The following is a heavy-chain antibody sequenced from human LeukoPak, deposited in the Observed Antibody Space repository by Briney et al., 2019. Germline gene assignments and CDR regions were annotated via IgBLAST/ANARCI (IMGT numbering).Heavy chain of an antibody. CDR2: IIPIFGTA. J-gene: IGHJ6*02. CDR3: ARDRRPNHGMDV. V-gene: IGHV1-69*13. D-gene: IGHD6-6*01. Sequence: SVNVSCKASGGTFSSYAISWVRQAPGQGLEWMGGIIPIFGTANYAQKFQGRVTITADESTSTAYMELSSLRSEDTAVYYCARDRRPNHGMDVWGQGTTVTVSS. CDR1: GGTFSSYA.